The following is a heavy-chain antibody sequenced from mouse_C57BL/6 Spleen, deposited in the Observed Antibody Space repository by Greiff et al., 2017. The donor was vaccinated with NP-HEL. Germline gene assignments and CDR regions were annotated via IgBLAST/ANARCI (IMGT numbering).Heavy chain of an antibody. D-gene: IGHD2-4*01. J-gene: IGHJ3*01. V-gene: IGHV1-22*01. CDR1: GYTFTDYN. CDR2: INPNNGGT. CDR3: AHIYYDYDSFAY. Sequence: EVQLQQSGPELVKPGASVKMSCKASGYTFTDYNMHWVKQSHGKSLEWIGYINPNNGGTSYNQKFKGKATLTVNKSSSTAYMELRSLTSEDSAVYYCAHIYYDYDSFAYWGQGTLVTVSA.